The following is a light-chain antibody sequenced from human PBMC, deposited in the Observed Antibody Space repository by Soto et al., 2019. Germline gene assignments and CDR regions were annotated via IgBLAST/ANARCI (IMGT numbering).Light chain of an antibody. CDR2: AAS. J-gene: IGKJ3*01. Sequence: DIQMTQSPSSLSASVGDRVTITCRASQGISNYLAWYQQKPGKVPKLLIYAASTLQSGVPSRFGGSGSGTDFTVNISSLQPEDVATDYCQEYYSAPRTFGPGTNVDIK. CDR3: QEYYSAPRT. CDR1: QGISNY. V-gene: IGKV1-27*01.